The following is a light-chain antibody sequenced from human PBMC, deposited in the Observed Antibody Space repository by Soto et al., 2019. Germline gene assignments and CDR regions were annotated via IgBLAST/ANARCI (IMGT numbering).Light chain of an antibody. CDR3: HQRQSWPRT. CDR1: QYINTR. J-gene: IGKJ1*01. Sequence: EIVLTQSPSTLSALPPDRFTLSCRASQYINTRLAWYQHRPGQAPRLLIYQTSIRAAGIPARFSASGSGTDFTLTISDVQPEDFALYYCHQRQSWPRTFGQGTKVDIK. V-gene: IGKV3-11*01. CDR2: QTS.